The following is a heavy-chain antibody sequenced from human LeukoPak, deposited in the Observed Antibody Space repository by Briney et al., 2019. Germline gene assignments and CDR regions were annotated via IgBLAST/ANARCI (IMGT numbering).Heavy chain of an antibody. CDR2: IGSGAT. CDR1: GFTFRNFA. D-gene: IGHD2-8*01. V-gene: IGHV3-23*01. Sequence: GGSLRLSCSASGFTFRNFAISWVRQAPGKGLEWVSSIGSGATHYADSVKGRFTISRDDSRSTVDLQMSSLRAEDTAVYYCAKDGQSFNSMYDYFDSWGQGTLVTVSS. CDR3: AKDGQSFNSMYDYFDS. J-gene: IGHJ4*02.